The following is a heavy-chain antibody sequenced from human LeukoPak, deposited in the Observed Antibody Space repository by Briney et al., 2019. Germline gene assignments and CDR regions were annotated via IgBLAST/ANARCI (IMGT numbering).Heavy chain of an antibody. CDR2: IFSSGST. V-gene: IGHV4-59*08. CDR1: GGSITGYY. Sequence: SETLSLTGTVSGGSITGYYWSWIRQPPGKGLEWVGYIFSSGSTNYNPSLKSRVTISLDTSKSQFSLKLISVTASDTAVYYCARLTKFLTTYYPTPWGQGTLVTVSS. D-gene: IGHD2/OR15-2a*01. CDR3: ARLTKFLTTYYPTP. J-gene: IGHJ5*02.